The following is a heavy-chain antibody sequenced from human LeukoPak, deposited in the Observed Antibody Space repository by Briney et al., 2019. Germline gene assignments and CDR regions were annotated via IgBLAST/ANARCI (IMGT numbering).Heavy chain of an antibody. CDR1: GFTFSSYG. D-gene: IGHD2-2*01. J-gene: IGHJ6*04. CDR2: ISYDGSNK. V-gene: IGHV3-30*18. Sequence: GGSLRLSCAASGFTFSSYGMHWVRQAPGKGLEWVAVISYDGSNKYYADSVKGRFTISRDNSKNTLYLQMNSLRAEDTAVYYCAKDRLYCSSTSCYYYYYGMDVWGKGTTVTVSS. CDR3: AKDRLYCSSTSCYYYYYGMDV.